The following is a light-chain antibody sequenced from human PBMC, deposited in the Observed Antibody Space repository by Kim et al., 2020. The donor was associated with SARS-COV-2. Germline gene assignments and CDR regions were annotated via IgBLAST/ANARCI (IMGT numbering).Light chain of an antibody. CDR1: RLGDKY. J-gene: IGLJ2*01. CDR3: QAWDSSTAI. V-gene: IGLV3-1*01. CDR2: QGD. Sequence: SVSPGQTVSISCSGGRLGDKYAFWYQRRSGQSPVLVIYQGDKRPSGIPARFSGFLSGNTATLTISGTQPMDEADYYCQAWDSSTAIFGGGTQLTVL.